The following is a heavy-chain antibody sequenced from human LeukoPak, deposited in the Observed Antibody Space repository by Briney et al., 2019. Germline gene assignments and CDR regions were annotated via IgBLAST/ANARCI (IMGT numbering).Heavy chain of an antibody. D-gene: IGHD3-9*01. J-gene: IGHJ4*02. CDR3: ASDDDTGYHHYDK. CDR1: GFTFSSYA. CDR2: ISYDGSNK. Sequence: GGSLRLSCAASGFTFSSYAMHCVRHAPGKGLDCVTDISYDGSNKHYGDSVKGRFTISRDNNKNTVYLKMISLRDDDTAVYYCASDDDTGYHHYDKWGQGTLVTVAS. V-gene: IGHV3-30-3*01.